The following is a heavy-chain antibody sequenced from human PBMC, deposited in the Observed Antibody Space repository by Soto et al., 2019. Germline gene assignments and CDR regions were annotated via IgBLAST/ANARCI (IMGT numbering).Heavy chain of an antibody. Sequence: SETLSLTCSVSGCSISSSNWWSWVRQPPGKGLEWIGEIYHSGSTNYNPSLKSRVTISVDRSKNQFSLRLSSVTAADTAVYYCASATIVVVTAIDAFDIWGQGTMVTVSS. D-gene: IGHD2-21*02. CDR1: GCSISSSNW. V-gene: IGHV4-4*02. J-gene: IGHJ3*02. CDR3: ASATIVVVTAIDAFDI. CDR2: IYHSGST.